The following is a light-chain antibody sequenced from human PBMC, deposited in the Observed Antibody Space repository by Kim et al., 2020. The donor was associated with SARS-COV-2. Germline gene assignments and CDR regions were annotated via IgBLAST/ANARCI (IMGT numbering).Light chain of an antibody. CDR2: GKN. V-gene: IGLV3-19*01. CDR3: NSRDNSGDHVV. CDR1: SLRTYY. Sequence: SELPQDPAVSVALGQTVRITCQGDSLRTYYASWYQQKPGQAPILVIYGKNNRPSGIPDRFSGSSSGNTASLTVTGAQAVDEADYYCNSRDNSGDHVVFGGGTQLTV. J-gene: IGLJ3*02.